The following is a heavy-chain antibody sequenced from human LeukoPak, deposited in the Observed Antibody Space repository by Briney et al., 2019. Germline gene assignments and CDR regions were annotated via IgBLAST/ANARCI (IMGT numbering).Heavy chain of an antibody. J-gene: IGHJ6*02. D-gene: IGHD3-3*01. CDR1: GGSISSYY. V-gene: IGHV4-59*01. Sequence: PSETLSLTCTVSGGSISSYYWSWIRQPPGKGLEWIGYIYYSGSTNYNPSLKSRVTISVDTSKNQFSLKLSSVTAADTAVYYCARGNYVFWSGYYYYYGMDVWGQGTTVTVSS. CDR2: IYYSGST. CDR3: ARGNYVFWSGYYYYYGMDV.